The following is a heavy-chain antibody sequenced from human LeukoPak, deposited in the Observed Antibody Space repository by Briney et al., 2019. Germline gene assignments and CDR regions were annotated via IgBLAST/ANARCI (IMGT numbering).Heavy chain of an antibody. CDR2: ISGSTRYT. CDR3: ARESSYGMDV. Sequence: GGSLRLSCAASGFTFSDYYMTWIRQAPGKGLEWVSYISGSTRYTSYADSVKGRFTISRDNAKNTLYLQMNSLRAEDTAVYYCARESSYGMDVWGQGTTVTVSS. CDR1: GFTFSDYY. V-gene: IGHV3-11*06. J-gene: IGHJ6*02.